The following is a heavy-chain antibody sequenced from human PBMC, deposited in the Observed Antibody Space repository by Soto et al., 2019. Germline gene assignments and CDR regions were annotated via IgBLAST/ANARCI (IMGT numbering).Heavy chain of an antibody. CDR1: AFTFSNAW. J-gene: IGHJ6*02. CDR3: TTVYSSSGFYGMDV. D-gene: IGHD6-6*01. V-gene: IGHV3-15*07. CDR2: IKSKTDGGTT. Sequence: EVQLVESGGGLVKPGGSLRLSCAASAFTFSNAWMNWVRQAPGKGLEWVGRIKSKTDGGTTDYAAPVKGRFTISRDDSKNTLYLQMNSLKTEGTAVYYCTTVYSSSGFYGMDVWGQGTTVTVSS.